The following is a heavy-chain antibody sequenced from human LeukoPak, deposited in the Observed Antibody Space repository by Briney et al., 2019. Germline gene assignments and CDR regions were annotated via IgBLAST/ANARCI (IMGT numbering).Heavy chain of an antibody. Sequence: PGGSLTLSCAASGFTFSTYAMSWVRHAPGKGREWVSSISGSGANKYYEALARDRFHNSRENSKKTLYLHTNSLRAEDTAVYYCAKERAGYTNPYYFDCWGQGTLVTVPS. CDR1: GFTFSTYA. CDR2: ISGSGANK. J-gene: IGHJ4*02. D-gene: IGHD3-16*02. V-gene: IGHV3-23*01. CDR3: AKERAGYTNPYYFDC.